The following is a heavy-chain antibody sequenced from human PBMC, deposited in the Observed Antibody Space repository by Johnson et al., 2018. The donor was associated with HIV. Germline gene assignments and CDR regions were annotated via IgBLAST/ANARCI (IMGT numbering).Heavy chain of an antibody. CDR1: GFTFDDYA. CDR3: GRAAGVRSSGYDAFDI. D-gene: IGHD1-26*01. V-gene: IGHV3-20*04. CDR2: INWNGGST. Sequence: VQLVESGGGVVRPGGSLRLSCAASGFTFDDYAMSWVRQAPGKGLEWVSGINWNGGSTGYADSVKGRFTISRDNAKNTLYLQMNSRRAEDTAVYYCGRAAGVRSSGYDAFDIWGQGTMVTVSP. J-gene: IGHJ3*02.